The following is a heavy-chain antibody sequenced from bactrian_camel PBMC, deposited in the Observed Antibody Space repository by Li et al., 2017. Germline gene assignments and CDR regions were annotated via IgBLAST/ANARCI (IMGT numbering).Heavy chain of an antibody. CDR1: GLTSDGCG. CDR2: IDAAGTT. J-gene: IGHJ4*01. Sequence: HVQLVESGGGSVQAGGSLRLSCTAPGLTSDGCGMDWYRQPAGGRREWISSIDAAGTTNVATSVKGRFTIAKDNAKDTVYLQMNDLKPEDTAIYSCKTMGVASSCRRGFPDQGTQVTVS. V-gene: IGHV3S53*01. D-gene: IGHD3*01.